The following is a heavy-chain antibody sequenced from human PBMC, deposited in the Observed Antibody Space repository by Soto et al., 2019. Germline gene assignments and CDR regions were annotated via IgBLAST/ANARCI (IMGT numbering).Heavy chain of an antibody. CDR1: GGSSSSGSYS. CDR3: ARVALSGSSSGGRYHYFYGMDV. V-gene: IGHV4-30-2*01. J-gene: IGHJ6*02. Sequence: RSLTCAVSGGSSSSGSYSWTWIRQPPGKGLEWIGYIYHSGSTYYNPSLKRRVTISEDRSRNQFSLKLNSVTAADTAVYYCARVALSGSSSGGRYHYFYGMDVWGQGTPVTVSS. CDR2: IYHSGST. D-gene: IGHD1-26*01.